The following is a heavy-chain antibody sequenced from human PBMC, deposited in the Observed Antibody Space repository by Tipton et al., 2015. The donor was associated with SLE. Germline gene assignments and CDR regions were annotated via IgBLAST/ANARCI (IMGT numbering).Heavy chain of an antibody. J-gene: IGHJ4*02. CDR1: GGSISSSSYY. D-gene: IGHD6-19*01. CDR2: IYYSGST. CDR3: AGVSESGWYYFDY. Sequence: TLSLTCTVSGGSISSSSYYWGWIRQPPGKGLEWIGSIYYSGSTNYNPSLKSRVTISVDTSKNQFSLKLSSVTAADTAVYYCAGVSESGWYYFDYWGQGTLVTVSS. V-gene: IGHV4-39*07.